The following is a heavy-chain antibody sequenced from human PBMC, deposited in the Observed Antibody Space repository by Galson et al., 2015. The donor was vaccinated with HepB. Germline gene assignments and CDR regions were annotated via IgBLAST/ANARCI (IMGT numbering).Heavy chain of an antibody. D-gene: IGHD3-10*01. Sequence: SLRLSCAASGFTFSSYAMSWVRQAPGKGLEWVSAISGSGGSTYYADSVKGRFTISRDNSKNTLYLQMNSLRAEDTAVYYCAKTPTYYYGSGSYYSDQNYYGMDVWGQGTTVTVSS. CDR3: AKTPTYYYGSGSYYSDQNYYGMDV. J-gene: IGHJ6*02. CDR2: ISGSGGST. CDR1: GFTFSSYA. V-gene: IGHV3-23*01.